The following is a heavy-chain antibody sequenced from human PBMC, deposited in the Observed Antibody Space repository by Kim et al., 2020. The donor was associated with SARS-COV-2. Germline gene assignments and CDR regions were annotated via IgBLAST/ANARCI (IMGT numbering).Heavy chain of an antibody. J-gene: IGHJ3*02. CDR3: TRDARLTIVSPGAFDI. Sequence: PVRGRFTISRDIAKNMLYLQMNSLTAEDTAVYYCTRDARLTIVSPGAFDIWGRGTMVTVSS. D-gene: IGHD3-10*01. V-gene: IGHV3-74*01.